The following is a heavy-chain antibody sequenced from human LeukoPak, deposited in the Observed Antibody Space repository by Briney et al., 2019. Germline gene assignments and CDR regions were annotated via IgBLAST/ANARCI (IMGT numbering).Heavy chain of an antibody. CDR2: INPNSGGT. D-gene: IGHD2-21*01. CDR1: GYTFTGYY. J-gene: IGHJ4*02. Sequence: ASVKVSCKASGYTFTGYYMHWVRQAPGQGLAWMGWINPNSGGTNYAQKCQVSVTMTKDTSISTAYMALSRMRYDDTAGYYRTRGPVMVDYWGQGTLVTVSS. V-gene: IGHV1-2*02. CDR3: TRGPVMVDY.